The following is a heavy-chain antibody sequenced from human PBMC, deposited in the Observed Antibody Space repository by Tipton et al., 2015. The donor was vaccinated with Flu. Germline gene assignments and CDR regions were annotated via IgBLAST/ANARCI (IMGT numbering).Heavy chain of an antibody. CDR3: ARGPLPDSNWYNGMDV. CDR2: IGSSGDT. CDR1: GFTFSSYG. V-gene: IGHV3-13*01. J-gene: IGHJ6*02. D-gene: IGHD6-13*01. Sequence: SLRLSCVASGFTFSSYGMHWVRQPTGKGLEWVSGIGSSGDTYYEGSVKGRFTISRENAKNSLYLQMNSLRAGDTAVYYCARGPLPDSNWYNGMDVWGQGTTVTVFS.